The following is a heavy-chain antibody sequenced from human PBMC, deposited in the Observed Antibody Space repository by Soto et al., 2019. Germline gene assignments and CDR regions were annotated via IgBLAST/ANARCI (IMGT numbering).Heavy chain of an antibody. CDR1: GYTLTELS. J-gene: IGHJ5*02. D-gene: IGHD1-1*01. CDR2: FDPEDGET. CDR3: ATVFQERRDLNWFDP. V-gene: IGHV1-24*01. Sequence: ASVKVSCKVSGYTLTELSMHWVRQAPGKGLEWMGGFDPEDGETIYAQKFQGRVTMTEDTSTDTAYMELSSLRSEDTAVYYCATVFQERRDLNWFDPWGQGTLVTVS.